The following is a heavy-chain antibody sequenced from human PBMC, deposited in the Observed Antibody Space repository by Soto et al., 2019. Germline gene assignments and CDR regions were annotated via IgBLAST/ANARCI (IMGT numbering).Heavy chain of an antibody. Sequence: ASVKVSCKASGDTFNSYAISWVRRAPGQGLEWMGGIIPIFHTANYAQKFQARVTMTADESARTAYMELSGLRSEDTAVYYCARVGYCNTTSCLFHYYHHGMDVWGQGTTVTVSS. V-gene: IGHV1-69*13. CDR2: IIPIFHTA. CDR1: GDTFNSYA. J-gene: IGHJ6*02. CDR3: ARVGYCNTTSCLFHYYHHGMDV. D-gene: IGHD2-2*01.